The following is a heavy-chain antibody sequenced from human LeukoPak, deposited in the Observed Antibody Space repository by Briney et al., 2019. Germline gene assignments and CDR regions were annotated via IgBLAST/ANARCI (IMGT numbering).Heavy chain of an antibody. CDR1: GYTFTTYT. Sequence: ASVKVSCKASGYTFTTYTIHWVRQAPGQRLEWVGWINAGNGYTKYSQKFQARVTITRDTSASTAYMELSSLRSEDTAVYYCARSEGYCSDGSCSTAYYYYYGMDVWGQGTTVTVSS. V-gene: IGHV1-3*01. J-gene: IGHJ6*02. CDR2: INAGNGYT. D-gene: IGHD2-15*01. CDR3: ARSEGYCSDGSCSTAYYYYYGMDV.